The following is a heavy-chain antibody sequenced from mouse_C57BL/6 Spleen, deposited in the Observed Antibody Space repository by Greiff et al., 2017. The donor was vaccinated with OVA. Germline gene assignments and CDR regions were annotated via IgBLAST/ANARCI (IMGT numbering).Heavy chain of an antibody. D-gene: IGHD2-5*01. Sequence: QVQLKESGPGLVQPSQSLSITCTVSGFSLTSYGVHWVRQSPGKGLGWLGVIWSGGSTDYNAAFISRLSISNDNSKSKDFFKMNSLQADAAAIYFYARKSNSCAIDYWGQGTSVTVSS. CDR3: ARKSNSCAIDY. V-gene: IGHV2-2*01. CDR1: GFSLTSYG. J-gene: IGHJ4*01. CDR2: IWSGGST.